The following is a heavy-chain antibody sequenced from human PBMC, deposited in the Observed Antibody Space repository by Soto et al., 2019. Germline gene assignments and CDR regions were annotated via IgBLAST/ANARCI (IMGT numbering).Heavy chain of an antibody. J-gene: IGHJ6*01. Sequence: ELQLVESGGGLVQPGRSLRLSCAASGFSLREYGMRWVRQAPGKGLEWVASITWNSGDTAYADSVKGRFTISIDVPKNSLYVYMDSLRAEHPALYYCGKDMGGMYGNYEGYYYYATVVGGQGTRLTVSS. CDR1: GFSLREYG. V-gene: IGHV3-9*01. CDR2: ITWNSGDT. D-gene: IGHD4-4*01. CDR3: GKDMGGMYGNYEGYYYYATVV.